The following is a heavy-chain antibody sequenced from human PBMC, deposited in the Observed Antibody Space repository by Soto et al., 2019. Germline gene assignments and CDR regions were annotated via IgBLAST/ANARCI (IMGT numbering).Heavy chain of an antibody. D-gene: IGHD3-9*01. V-gene: IGHV3-23*01. J-gene: IGHJ6*02. CDR2: ISGSGGST. Sequence: PGGSLRLSCAASGFTFSSYAMSWVRQAPGKGLEWVSAISGSGGSTYYADSVKGRFTISRDNSKNTLYLQMNSLRAEDTAVYYCAKDNNYNYDILTGPLKDYYGMDVWGQGTTVTVSS. CDR1: GFTFSSYA. CDR3: AKDNNYNYDILTGPLKDYYGMDV.